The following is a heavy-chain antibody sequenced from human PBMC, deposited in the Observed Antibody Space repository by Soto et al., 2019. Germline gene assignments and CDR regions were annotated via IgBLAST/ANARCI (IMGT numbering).Heavy chain of an antibody. V-gene: IGHV3-15*01. CDR3: TSTWLGDGGSVGFYYYGMDV. J-gene: IGHJ6*02. Sequence: EVQLVESGGGLVKPGGSLRLSCAASGFTFSNAWMSWVRQAPGKGLEWVGRIKSKTDGGTTDYAAPVKGRFTISRDDSKNTLYLQMNSLKTEDTAVYYCTSTWLGDGGSVGFYYYGMDVWGQGITVTVSS. D-gene: IGHD2-21*02. CDR1: GFTFSNAW. CDR2: IKSKTDGGTT.